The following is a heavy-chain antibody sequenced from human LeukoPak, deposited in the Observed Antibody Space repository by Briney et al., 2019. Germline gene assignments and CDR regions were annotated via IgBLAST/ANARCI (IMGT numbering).Heavy chain of an antibody. CDR1: GGTFSKYG. V-gene: IGHV1-69*13. CDR3: ARGIVSAKGHFDY. J-gene: IGHJ4*02. D-gene: IGHD4/OR15-4a*01. Sequence: SVKVSCKASGGTFSKYGITWVRQAPGQGLEWLGGIIPTFGTANYAQKFQGRVVITADESTSTAYMELSSLRSEDTAVYYCARGIVSAKGHFDYWGQGTLVTVSS. CDR2: IIPTFGTA.